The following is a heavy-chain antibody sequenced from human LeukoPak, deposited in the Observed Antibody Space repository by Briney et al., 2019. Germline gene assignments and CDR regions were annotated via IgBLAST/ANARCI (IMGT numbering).Heavy chain of an antibody. D-gene: IGHD1-26*01. CDR2: IKSKTDGGTP. CDR1: GFTFSSYW. Sequence: GGSLRLSCAASGFTFSSYWMSWVRQAPGKGLEWVGRIKSKTDGGTPDYAAPVKGRFTISRDDSKNTLYLQMNSLKTEDTAVYYCTTAFSGSYFSSDYWGQGTLVTVSS. CDR3: TTAFSGSYFSSDY. V-gene: IGHV3-15*01. J-gene: IGHJ4*02.